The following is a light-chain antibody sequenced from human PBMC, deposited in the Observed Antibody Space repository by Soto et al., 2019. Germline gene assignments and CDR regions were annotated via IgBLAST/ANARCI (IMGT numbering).Light chain of an antibody. Sequence: QSALTQPPSASGSPGQSVTISCTGTSSDVGGYDRVSWFQQHPGTAPKLIIYGVTDRISGVPDRSSCSKCGNTASLTVSGLPADEEADYYCALYGGRGAMIFGGGTKLTVL. CDR2: GVT. J-gene: IGLJ2*01. CDR3: ALYGGRGAMI. CDR1: SSDVGGYDR. V-gene: IGLV2-8*01.